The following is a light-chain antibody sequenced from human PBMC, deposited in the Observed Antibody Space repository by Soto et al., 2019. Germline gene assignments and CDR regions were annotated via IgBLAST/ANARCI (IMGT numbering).Light chain of an antibody. CDR1: SSNIGAGYD. Sequence: QPVLTQPPSVSGAPGQRVTISCTGSSSNIGAGYDVHWYQQLPGTAPKLLIYGNSNRPSGVPDRFSGSKSGTSASLAITGLQAEDEADYYCQSYDSSLSGGMFGGGTQLTVL. V-gene: IGLV1-40*01. CDR2: GNS. CDR3: QSYDSSLSGGM. J-gene: IGLJ3*02.